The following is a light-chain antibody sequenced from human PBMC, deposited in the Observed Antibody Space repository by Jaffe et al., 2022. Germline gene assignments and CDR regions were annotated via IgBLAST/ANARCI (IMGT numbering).Light chain of an antibody. CDR2: QDN. Sequence: SYDLTQPPSVSVSPGHTASITCSGDKLGDKSVCWYQQKPGQSPMLIIYQDNKRPSGIPERFSGSNSGNTATLTISGTQTMDEAVYYCQAWDSSTVIFGGGTKLTVL. J-gene: IGLJ2*01. CDR1: KLGDKS. V-gene: IGLV3-1*01. CDR3: QAWDSSTVI.